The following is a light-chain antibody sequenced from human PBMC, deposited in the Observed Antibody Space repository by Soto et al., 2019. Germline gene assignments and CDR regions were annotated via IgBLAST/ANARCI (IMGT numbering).Light chain of an antibody. J-gene: IGLJ1*01. V-gene: IGLV2-14*01. Sequence: QSALTQPASASGSPGQSITISCTGTNTDVGGYNYVSWYQQHPGKAPQLIIFEASNRPSGVSARFSGSKSGTTASLTISGLQPEDEADYYCLSFASGNTRVFGTGTKVTVL. CDR2: EAS. CDR3: LSFASGNTRV. CDR1: NTDVGGYNY.